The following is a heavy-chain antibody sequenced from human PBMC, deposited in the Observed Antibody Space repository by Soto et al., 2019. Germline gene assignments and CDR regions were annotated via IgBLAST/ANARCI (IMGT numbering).Heavy chain of an antibody. V-gene: IGHV3-66*01. D-gene: IGHD4-4*01. CDR2: IYSGGST. Sequence: GGFLRLSCAASGFTVSSNYMSWVRQAPGKGLEWVSVIYSGGSTYYADSVKGRFTISRDNSKNTLYLQMNSLRAEDTAVYYCARDEHDYSNFHYYYYYMDVWGKGTTVTVSS. J-gene: IGHJ6*03. CDR1: GFTVSSNY. CDR3: ARDEHDYSNFHYYYYYMDV.